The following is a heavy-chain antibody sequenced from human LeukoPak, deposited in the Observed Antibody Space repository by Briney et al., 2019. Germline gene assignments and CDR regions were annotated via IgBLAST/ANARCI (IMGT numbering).Heavy chain of an antibody. V-gene: IGHV4-34*01. Sequence: SETLSLTCAVYGGSFSGYYWSWIRQPPGKGLEWIGEINHSGSTNYNPSLKSRVTISVDTSKNQFSLKLSSVTAADTAVYYCARGIGDFVSDFWGQGTLVTVSS. CDR3: ARGIGDFVSDF. D-gene: IGHD2-21*02. J-gene: IGHJ4*02. CDR2: INHSGST. CDR1: GGSFSGYY.